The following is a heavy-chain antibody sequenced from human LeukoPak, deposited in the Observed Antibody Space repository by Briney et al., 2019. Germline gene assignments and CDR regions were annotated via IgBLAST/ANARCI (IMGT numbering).Heavy chain of an antibody. CDR2: IYHSGST. D-gene: IGHD3-22*01. Sequence: SETLSLTCTISGYSISSGYYWGWIRQPPGKGLEWIGNIYHSGSTNYNPSLKSRVTISLDTSRNQFSLKLNSVTAADTAVYYCAKSNGYGLIDIWGQGTMVTVSS. J-gene: IGHJ3*02. V-gene: IGHV4-38-2*02. CDR1: GYSISSGYY. CDR3: AKSNGYGLIDI.